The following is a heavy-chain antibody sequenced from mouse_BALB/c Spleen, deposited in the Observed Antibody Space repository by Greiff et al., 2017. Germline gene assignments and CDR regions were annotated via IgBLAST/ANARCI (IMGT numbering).Heavy chain of an antibody. Sequence: QVTLKVSGPGILQPSQTLSLTCSFSGFSLSTSGMGVSWIRQPSGKGLEWLAHIYWDDDKRYNPSLKSRLTISKDTSRNQVFLKITSVDTADTATYYCARRPSLCMDYWGQGTSVTVSS. V-gene: IGHV8-12*01. CDR1: GFSLSTSGMG. J-gene: IGHJ4*01. CDR3: ARRPSLCMDY. D-gene: IGHD2-3*01. CDR2: IYWDDDK.